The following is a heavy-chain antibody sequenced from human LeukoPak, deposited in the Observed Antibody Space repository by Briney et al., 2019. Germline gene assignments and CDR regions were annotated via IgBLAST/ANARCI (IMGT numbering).Heavy chain of an antibody. D-gene: IGHD3-10*01. CDR2: INHSGST. V-gene: IGHV4-34*01. J-gene: IGHJ4*02. CDR3: ARGLWFRESRPFDY. Sequence: PSETLSLTCAVYGGSFSGYYWSWIRQPPGKGLEWIGEINHSGSTNYNPSLKSRVPISVDTSKNQFSLKLSSVTAADTAVYYCARGLWFRESRPFDYWGQGTLVTVSS. CDR1: GGSFSGYY.